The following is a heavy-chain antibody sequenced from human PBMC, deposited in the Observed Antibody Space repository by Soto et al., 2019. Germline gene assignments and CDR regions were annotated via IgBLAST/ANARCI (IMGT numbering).Heavy chain of an antibody. V-gene: IGHV5-10-1*01. Sequence: GESLKISCKGSGYSFTSYWISWVRQMPGKGLEWMGRIDPSDSYTNYSPSFQGHVTISADKSISTAYLQWSSLKASDTAMYYCARKYSTSSAHYYGMDVWGQGTKVT. CDR2: IDPSDSYT. J-gene: IGHJ6*01. CDR3: ARKYSTSSAHYYGMDV. D-gene: IGHD6-6*01. CDR1: GYSFTSYW.